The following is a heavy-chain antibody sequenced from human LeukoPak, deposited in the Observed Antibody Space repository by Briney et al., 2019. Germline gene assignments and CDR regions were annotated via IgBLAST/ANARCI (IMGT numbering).Heavy chain of an antibody. V-gene: IGHV3-23*01. D-gene: IGHD6-19*01. Sequence: GGSLRLPCVASGFTFTSDAMNWVRQAPGKGLEWVSSTVSRGTTQYADSVKGRFTVSRDTSKNTLYLQMNSLRADNTAVYYCAKCSTSAYTSGWCNWIDPWGQGTLVTVSS. J-gene: IGHJ5*02. CDR3: AKCSTSAYTSGWCNWIDP. CDR1: GFTFTSDA. CDR2: TVSRGTT.